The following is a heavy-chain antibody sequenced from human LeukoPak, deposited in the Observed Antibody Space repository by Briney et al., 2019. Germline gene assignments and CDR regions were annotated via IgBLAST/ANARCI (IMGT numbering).Heavy chain of an antibody. CDR3: TRGQRYSSGWSRPDDAFDI. Sequence: GGSLRLSCAASGFTFSNAWMSWVREAPGKGLEWVGRIKSKTDGGTTDYAAPVKGRFTISRDDSKNTLYLQMNSLKTEDTAVYYCTRGQRYSSGWSRPDDAFDIWGQGTMVTVSS. J-gene: IGHJ3*02. CDR2: IKSKTDGGTT. V-gene: IGHV3-15*01. D-gene: IGHD6-19*01. CDR1: GFTFSNAW.